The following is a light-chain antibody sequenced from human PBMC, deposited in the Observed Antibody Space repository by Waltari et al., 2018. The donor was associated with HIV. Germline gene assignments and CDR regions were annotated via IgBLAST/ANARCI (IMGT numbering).Light chain of an antibody. J-gene: IGLJ1*01. CDR2: SNI. V-gene: IGLV1-44*01. CDR3: ATWDDNLNGRV. Sequence: SVLTQPPSASGTPGQRVTISCSLISSNIGANGLSWYQQLPGTAPKLLVYSNIHRPSGVPDRFSGSKSGTSASLAISGLQSDDEADYYCATWDDNLNGRVFGTGTKVTVL. CDR1: SSNIGANG.